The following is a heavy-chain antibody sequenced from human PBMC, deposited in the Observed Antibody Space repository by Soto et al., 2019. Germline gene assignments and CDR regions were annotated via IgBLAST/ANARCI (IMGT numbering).Heavy chain of an antibody. CDR2: IYHSGST. CDR3: ARMSGTYYVPDY. CDR1: NASITSGGYY. J-gene: IGHJ4*02. Sequence: QVQLQESGPRLVEASQTLSLTCTVSNASITSGGYYWSWVRQPPGKRLEWIGYIYHSGSTFYSPSLQSRLTMSVDTSKNQFSLTLRSVTAADTAVYHCARMSGTYYVPDYWGQGTLVTVSS. D-gene: IGHD1-26*01. V-gene: IGHV4-31*03.